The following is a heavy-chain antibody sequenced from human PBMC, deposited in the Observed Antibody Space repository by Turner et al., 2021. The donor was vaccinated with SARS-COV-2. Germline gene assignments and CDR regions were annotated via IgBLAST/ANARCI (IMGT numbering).Heavy chain of an antibody. D-gene: IGHD3-22*01. CDR2: IIPMFGIA. V-gene: IGHV1-69*04. J-gene: IGHJ4*02. Sequence: QVQLVQSGAEVKKPGASVKVSCKASGGTFSSYAINWVRQAPGQGLEWMGRIIPMFGIANYAQKFQGRVTITADKSTSTAYMELSSLRSEDTAVYYCAGGGYYYDSSGYPFDYWGQGTLVTVSS. CDR3: AGGGYYYDSSGYPFDY. CDR1: GGTFSSYA.